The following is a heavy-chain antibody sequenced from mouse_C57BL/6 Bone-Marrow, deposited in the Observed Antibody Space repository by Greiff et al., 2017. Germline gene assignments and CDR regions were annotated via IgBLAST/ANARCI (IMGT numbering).Heavy chain of an antibody. CDR3: ARSYTVDGAMDY. D-gene: IGHD1-1*01. J-gene: IGHJ4*01. CDR1: GYNIKNTY. Sequence: VQLQQSVAELVRPGASVKLSCTASGYNIKNTYMHWVKQRPARGLEWIGRIDPTNGDTKYAPKFQGKATLTVDTPSHTAYLQLSSLTSEDAAIYYCARSYTVDGAMDYWGQGTSVTVSS. CDR2: IDPTNGDT. V-gene: IGHV14-3*01.